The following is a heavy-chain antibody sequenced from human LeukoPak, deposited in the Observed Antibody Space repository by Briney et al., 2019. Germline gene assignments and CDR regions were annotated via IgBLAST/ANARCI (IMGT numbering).Heavy chain of an antibody. J-gene: IGHJ3*02. CDR1: GFTFSSYW. Sequence: GGSLRLSCVVSGFTFSSYWMNWVRQAPGRGLEWVANIHEDGSDKYYVDSVKGRFTISRDNVKNSLYLQMNSLRAEDTAVYYCARTLRLHTPRAFDIWGQGTMVTVSS. D-gene: IGHD5-24*01. CDR2: IHEDGSDK. CDR3: ARTLRLHTPRAFDI. V-gene: IGHV3-7*05.